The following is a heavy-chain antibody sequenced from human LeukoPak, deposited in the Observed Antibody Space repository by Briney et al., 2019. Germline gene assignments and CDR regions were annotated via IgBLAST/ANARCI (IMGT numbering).Heavy chain of an antibody. D-gene: IGHD3-22*01. Sequence: ASVKVSCKASGYTFTSYDINWVRQATGQGLEWMGWMNPNSGNTGYAQKFQGRVTMTRNTSISTAYMELSSLRSEDTAVYYCARLATHYDSSGYHSWFDPWGQGTLVTVYS. CDR1: GYTFTSYD. CDR2: MNPNSGNT. CDR3: ARLATHYDSSGYHSWFDP. V-gene: IGHV1-8*01. J-gene: IGHJ5*02.